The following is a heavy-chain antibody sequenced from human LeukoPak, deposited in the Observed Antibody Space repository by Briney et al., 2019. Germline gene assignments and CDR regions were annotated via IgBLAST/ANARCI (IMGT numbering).Heavy chain of an antibody. J-gene: IGHJ5*02. CDR3: AREAVAERFDP. V-gene: IGHV4-59*01. CDR2: IYYSGST. CDR1: GGSISSYY. D-gene: IGHD6-19*01. Sequence: SETLSLTCTVSGGSISSYYWSWIRQPPGKGLEWIGYIYYSGSTNYNPSLKSRVTISVDTSKNQFSLKLSSVTAADTAVYYCAREAVAERFDPWGQGTLVTVSS.